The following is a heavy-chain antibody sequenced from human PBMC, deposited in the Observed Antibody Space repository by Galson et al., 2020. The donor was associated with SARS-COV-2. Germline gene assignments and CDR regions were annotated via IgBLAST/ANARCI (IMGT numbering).Heavy chain of an antibody. CDR3: ARDHTVTGVNFFDY. CDR1: GDSFGSSHYS. CDR2: IQYGVLI. D-gene: IGHD4-4*01. J-gene: IGHJ4*02. V-gene: IGHV4-39*07. Sequence: SETLSLTRIVSGDSFGSSHYSWGWVRQPPGRGLEWIASIQYGVLIYDHPSPNNRVTMSVDRSNNQFSLSLSSVTVADTAVYYCARDHTVTGVNFFDYWGQGTMVTVSS.